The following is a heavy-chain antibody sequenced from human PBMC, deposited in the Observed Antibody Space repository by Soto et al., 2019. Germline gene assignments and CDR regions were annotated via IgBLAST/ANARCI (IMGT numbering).Heavy chain of an antibody. CDR3: AREDVSSGHAGTFHH. V-gene: IGHV3-30-3*01. CDR2: ISVDGGST. D-gene: IGHD3-22*01. CDR1: GFTFSSFV. J-gene: IGHJ1*01. Sequence: QVQLVESGGGVVQPGRSPRLSCTASGFTFSSFVMHWVRQAPGEGLEWVAGISVDGGSTHYADSVKGRFTISRDNSKNTLYLQMDSLTAEETTVYYCAREDVSSGHAGTFHHWGQGTLVTVSP.